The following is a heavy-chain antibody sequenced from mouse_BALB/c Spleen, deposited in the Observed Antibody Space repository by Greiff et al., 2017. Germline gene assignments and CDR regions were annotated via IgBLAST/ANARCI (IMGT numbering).Heavy chain of an antibody. V-gene: IGHV5-6*01. J-gene: IGHJ4*01. CDR3: ARSTMITTNYAMDY. Sequence: EVQGVESGGDLVKPGGSLKLSCAASGFTFSSYGMSLVRQTPDKRLEWVATISSGGSYTYYPDSVKGRFTISRDNAKNTLYLQMSSLKSEDTAMYYCARSTMITTNYAMDYWGQGTSVTVSS. D-gene: IGHD2-4*01. CDR1: GFTFSSYG. CDR2: ISSGGSYT.